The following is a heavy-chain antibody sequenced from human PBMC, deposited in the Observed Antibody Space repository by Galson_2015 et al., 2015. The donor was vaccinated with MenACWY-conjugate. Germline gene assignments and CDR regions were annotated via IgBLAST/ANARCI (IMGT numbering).Heavy chain of an antibody. D-gene: IGHD3-10*01. CDR1: VGSISSSSYY. Sequence: SETLSLTCTVSVGSISSSSYYWSWIRQPPGKGLEWIGYIYSSGSTNYSPSLKSRVIISVDTSKNQFSLKLSSVTAADTAVYYCAKGGPYGSVIDPWGQGTLVTVSS. V-gene: IGHV4-61*01. J-gene: IGHJ5*02. CDR3: AKGGPYGSVIDP. CDR2: IYSSGST.